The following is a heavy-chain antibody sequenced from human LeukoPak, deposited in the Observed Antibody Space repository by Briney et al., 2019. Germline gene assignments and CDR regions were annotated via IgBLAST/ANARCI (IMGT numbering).Heavy chain of an antibody. J-gene: IGHJ4*02. CDR2: ISSSSSTI. D-gene: IGHD3-16*02. Sequence: GGSLRLSCAASGFTFSSYSMNWVRQAPGKGLEWVSYISSSSSTIYYADSVKGRFTISRDNAKNSLYLQMNSLRAEDTAVYYCARGTGGPYDYVWGSYRIDYWGQGTLVTVSS. V-gene: IGHV3-48*01. CDR1: GFTFSSYS. CDR3: ARGTGGPYDYVWGSYRIDY.